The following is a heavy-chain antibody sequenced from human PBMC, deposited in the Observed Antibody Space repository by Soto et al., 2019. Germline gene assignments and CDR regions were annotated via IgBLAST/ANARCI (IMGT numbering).Heavy chain of an antibody. V-gene: IGHV4-39*01. Sequence: SLTMCLTRTVVGGTISSSSGYWGWNRQPPGKGLEWIGSSYYSGSTYYNPSLKSRVTISVDTSKNQFSLKLSSVTAADTAAYYCAVVAYDAFDIWGQGTMVTVSS. J-gene: IGHJ3*02. D-gene: IGHD2-15*01. CDR2: SYYSGST. CDR1: GGTISSSSGY. CDR3: AVVAYDAFDI.